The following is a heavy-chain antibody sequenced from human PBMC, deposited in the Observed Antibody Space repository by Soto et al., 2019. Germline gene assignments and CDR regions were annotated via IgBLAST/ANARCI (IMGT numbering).Heavy chain of an antibody. D-gene: IGHD3-3*01. V-gene: IGHV1-2*04. J-gene: IGHJ4*02. CDR2: INPNSGGT. Sequence: GASVKVSCKASGYTFTGYYMHWVRQAPGQRLEWMGWINPNSGGTNYAQKFQGWVTMTRDTSISTAYMELSRLRSDDTAVYYCARCMYYDFWSGPTRALPLDYWGQGTLVTVSS. CDR1: GYTFTGYY. CDR3: ARCMYYDFWSGPTRALPLDY.